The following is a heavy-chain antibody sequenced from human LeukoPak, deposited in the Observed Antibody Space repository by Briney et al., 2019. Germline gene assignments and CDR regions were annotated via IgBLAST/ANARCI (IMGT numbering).Heavy chain of an antibody. J-gene: IGHJ3*02. Sequence: PGGSLRLSCAASGFTFGSYAMSWARQAPGKGLEWVSTISSSGSPTYYTDAVKGRFTISRDSSKNTLYLQMNSLRAEDTAVYYCAKDRGDYYDSSGYYSGGFDIWGQGTMVTVSS. D-gene: IGHD3-22*01. CDR1: GFTFGSYA. V-gene: IGHV3-23*01. CDR2: ISSSGSPT. CDR3: AKDRGDYYDSSGYYSGGFDI.